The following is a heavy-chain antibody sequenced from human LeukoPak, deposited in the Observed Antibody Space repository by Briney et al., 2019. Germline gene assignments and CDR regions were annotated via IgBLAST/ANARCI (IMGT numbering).Heavy chain of an antibody. J-gene: IGHJ5*02. Sequence: SETLSLTCAVYGGSFSSYYWSWVRQPPGKGLEWIGEINHSGSTNYNPSLKSRVTISVDTSRNQFSLKLSSVSAADTAVYYCARGGGWIVVVPAAMVWFDPWGQGTLVTVS. D-gene: IGHD2-2*01. V-gene: IGHV4-34*01. CDR2: INHSGST. CDR3: ARGGGWIVVVPAAMVWFDP. CDR1: GGSFSSYY.